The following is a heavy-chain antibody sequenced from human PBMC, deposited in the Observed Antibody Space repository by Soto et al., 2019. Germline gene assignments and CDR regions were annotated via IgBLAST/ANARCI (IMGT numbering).Heavy chain of an antibody. CDR3: ARVRYYYGSGSRYYFDY. V-gene: IGHV1-69*13. CDR2: IIPIFGTA. Sequence: SVKVSGKASGGTFSSYAISWVRQAPGQGLEWMGGIIPIFGTANYAQKFQGRVTITADESTSTAYMELSSLRSEDTAVYYCARVRYYYGSGSRYYFDYWGQGTLVTVSS. J-gene: IGHJ4*02. CDR1: GGTFSSYA. D-gene: IGHD3-10*01.